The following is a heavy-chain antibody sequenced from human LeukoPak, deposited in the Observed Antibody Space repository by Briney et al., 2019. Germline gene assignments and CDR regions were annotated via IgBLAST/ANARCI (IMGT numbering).Heavy chain of an antibody. D-gene: IGHD1-26*01. V-gene: IGHV3-30-3*01. Sequence: GGSLRLSCAASGFTFSSYAMHWVRQAPGKGLEWVAVISYDGSNKYYADSVKGRFTISRDNSKNTLYLQMNSLRAEDTAVYYCANGRGSYYLNYWGQGTLVTVSS. CDR2: ISYDGSNK. J-gene: IGHJ4*02. CDR3: ANGRGSYYLNY. CDR1: GFTFSSYA.